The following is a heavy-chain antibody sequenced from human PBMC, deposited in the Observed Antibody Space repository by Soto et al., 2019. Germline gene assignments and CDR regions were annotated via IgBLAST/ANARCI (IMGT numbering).Heavy chain of an antibody. J-gene: IGHJ5*02. CDR2: MNPNSGNT. Sequence: ASVKVSCKASGYTFTSYDINWVRQATGQGLEWMGWMNPNSGNTGYAQKFQGRVTMTRNTSISTAYMELSSLRSEDTAVYYCARGNRIGECSGGSCYPRPWFDNWGQGTLVTVSS. D-gene: IGHD2-15*01. V-gene: IGHV1-8*01. CDR3: ARGNRIGECSGGSCYPRPWFDN. CDR1: GYTFTSYD.